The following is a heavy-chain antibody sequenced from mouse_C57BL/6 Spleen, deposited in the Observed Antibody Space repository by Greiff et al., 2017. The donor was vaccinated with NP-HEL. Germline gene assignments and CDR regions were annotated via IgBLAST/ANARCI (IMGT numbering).Heavy chain of an antibody. J-gene: IGHJ2*01. V-gene: IGHV1-7*01. CDR2: IHPNSGYT. CDR3: ARGGSSSDYFDD. Sequence: QVQLQQSGAELAKPGASVKLSCKASGYTFTSYWMHWVQQRPGQGLEWIGYIHPNSGYTKSNQKFKGKATFTADKSSSTAYMQLSSLTYEDSAVKYCARGGSSSDYFDDWGQGTTLTVSS. D-gene: IGHD1-1*01. CDR1: GYTFTSYW.